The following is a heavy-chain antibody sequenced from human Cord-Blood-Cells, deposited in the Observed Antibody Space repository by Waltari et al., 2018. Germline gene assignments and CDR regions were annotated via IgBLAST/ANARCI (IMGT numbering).Heavy chain of an antibody. D-gene: IGHD3-3*01. CDR2: ISYDGRNK. V-gene: IGHV3-30*04. J-gene: IGHJ6*02. CDR1: GFTFSSYA. CDR3: AREGRGYDFWSGYYTRDYYYYGMDV. Sequence: QVQLVESGGGVVQPGRSLRLSCAASGFTFSSYAMHWVRPAPGQGLEWVAVISYDGRNKYYADSVKCRFTISRDNSKNTLYLQMNSLRAEDTAVYYCAREGRGYDFWSGYYTRDYYYYGMDVWGQGTTVTVSS.